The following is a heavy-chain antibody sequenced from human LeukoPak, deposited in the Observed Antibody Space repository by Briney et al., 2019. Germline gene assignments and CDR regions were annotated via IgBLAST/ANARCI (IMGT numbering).Heavy chain of an antibody. V-gene: IGHV4-4*07. J-gene: IGHJ5*02. CDR3: ARGDNWFDP. Sequence: SETLSLTCTASGGSISSYYWSWIRQPAGKGLEWIGRIYTSGSTTYNPSLKSRVTMSVDTSKNQCTLKLRSVTAADTAVYYCARGDNWFDPWGQGTLVTVSS. CDR2: IYTSGST. CDR1: GGSISSYY.